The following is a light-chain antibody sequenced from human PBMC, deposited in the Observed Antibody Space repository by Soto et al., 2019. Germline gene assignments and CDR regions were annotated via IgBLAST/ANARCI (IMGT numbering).Light chain of an antibody. V-gene: IGKV3-15*01. CDR3: QQYNNWPWT. CDR1: QSISYT. J-gene: IGKJ1*01. Sequence: EIVLTQSPATLSVSPGGIATLSFMASQSISYTLAWYQQKPGQAPRLLIRGASTRATGFPARFSGSGSGTDFTLTISSLQSEDFAIYYCQQYNNWPWTFGQGTKVDIK. CDR2: GAS.